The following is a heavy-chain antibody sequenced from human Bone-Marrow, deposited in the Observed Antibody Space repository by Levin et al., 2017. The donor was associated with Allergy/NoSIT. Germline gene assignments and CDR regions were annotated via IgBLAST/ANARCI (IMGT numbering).Heavy chain of an antibody. D-gene: IGHD3-10*01. CDR2: ISYDGSNE. CDR3: AKRLYGSGSYSLDY. J-gene: IGHJ4*02. Sequence: GGSLRLSCAASGFTFSSYGMHWVRQAPGKGLEWVAVISYDGSNEYYADSVKGRFTISRDNSKNTLFLQMNSLRTEDTAVYYCAKRLYGSGSYSLDYWGQGTRVTVSS. V-gene: IGHV3-30*18. CDR1: GFTFSSYG.